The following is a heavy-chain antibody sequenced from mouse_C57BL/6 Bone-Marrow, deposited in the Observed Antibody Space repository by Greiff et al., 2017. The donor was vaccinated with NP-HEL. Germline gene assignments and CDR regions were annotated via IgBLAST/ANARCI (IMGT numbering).Heavy chain of an antibody. Sequence: QVQLKQSGAELARPGASVKLSCKASGYTFTSYGISWVKQRTGQGLEWIGEIYPRSGNTYYNEKFKGKATLTADKSSSTAYMELRSLTSEDSAVYFCAREDYYWYFDVWGTGTTVTVSS. D-gene: IGHD2-4*01. V-gene: IGHV1-81*01. CDR1: GYTFTSYG. J-gene: IGHJ1*03. CDR3: AREDYYWYFDV. CDR2: IYPRSGNT.